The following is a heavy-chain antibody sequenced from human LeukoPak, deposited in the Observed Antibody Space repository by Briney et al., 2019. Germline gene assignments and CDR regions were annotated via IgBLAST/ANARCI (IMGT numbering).Heavy chain of an antibody. J-gene: IGHJ4*02. CDR1: GLTVNNNY. CDR2: LYIGGNT. V-gene: IGHV3-53*01. CDR3: MTAAGYNFGQY. Sequence: QSGGSLRLSCAASGLTVNNNYMNWVRQAPGKGLEWVSALYIGGNTYYADSVRGRFTISRDNPKNTLYLQMNSLRAEDTAIYYCMTAAGYNFGQYWGQGTLVTVSS. D-gene: IGHD5-18*01.